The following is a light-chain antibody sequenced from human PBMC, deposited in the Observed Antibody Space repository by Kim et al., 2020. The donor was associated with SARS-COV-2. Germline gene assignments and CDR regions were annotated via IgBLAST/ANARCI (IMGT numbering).Light chain of an antibody. CDR1: QSIGTS. CDR3: QQRYNWPPLT. V-gene: IGKV3-11*01. J-gene: IGKJ4*01. Sequence: FPGEGATLSCRASQSIGTSIAWYQQKPGQAPRLLIYDSFTRATGIPARFSGTGSGTDFNLTISYLEPEDFAVYYCQQRYNWPPLTFGGGTKVDIK. CDR2: DSF.